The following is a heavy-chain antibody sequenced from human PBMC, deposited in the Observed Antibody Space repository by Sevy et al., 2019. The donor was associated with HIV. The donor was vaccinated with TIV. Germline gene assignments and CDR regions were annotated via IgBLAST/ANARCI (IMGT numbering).Heavy chain of an antibody. CDR1: GFTFSNAW. CDR3: TTEYPKDSGSYRRDY. D-gene: IGHD1-26*01. CDR2: IKSKTDGGTT. V-gene: IGHV3-15*01. J-gene: IGHJ4*02. Sequence: GGSLRLSCAASGFTFSNAWMSWVRQAPGKGLEWVGRIKSKTDGGTTDYAAPVKGRFTISRDDSKNTLYLQMNSLKTEDTAVYYCTTEYPKDSGSYRRDYWGQGTLVTVSS.